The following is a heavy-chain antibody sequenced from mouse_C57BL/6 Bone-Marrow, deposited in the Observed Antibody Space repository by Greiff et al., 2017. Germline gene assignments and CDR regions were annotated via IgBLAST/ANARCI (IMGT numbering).Heavy chain of an antibody. CDR3: ARRPRWYFDV. J-gene: IGHJ1*03. CDR1: GFSLSTSGMG. CDR2: IYWDDDK. V-gene: IGHV8-12*01. Sequence: QVTLKVCGPGILQSSQTLSLTCSFSGFSLSTSGMGVSWIRQPSGKGLEWLAHIYWDDDKRYNPSLKSRLTISKDTSRNQVFLKITSVDTADTATYYCARRPRWYFDVWGTGTTVTVSS.